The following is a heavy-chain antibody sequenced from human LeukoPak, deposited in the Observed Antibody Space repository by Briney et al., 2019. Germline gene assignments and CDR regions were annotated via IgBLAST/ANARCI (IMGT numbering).Heavy chain of an antibody. CDR1: GFTFSSYG. J-gene: IGHJ4*02. Sequence: PGGSLRLSCAASGFTFSSYGMHWVRQAPGKGLEWVAVIWYDGSNKYYADSVKGRFTISRDNSKNTLYLQMNSLRAEDTAVYYCAKEQIYYGGLDYWGQGTLVTVSS. V-gene: IGHV3-30*02. CDR2: IWYDGSNK. D-gene: IGHD4-23*01. CDR3: AKEQIYYGGLDY.